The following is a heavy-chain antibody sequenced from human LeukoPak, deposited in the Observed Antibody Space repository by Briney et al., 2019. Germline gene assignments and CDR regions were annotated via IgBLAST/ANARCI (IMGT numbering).Heavy chain of an antibody. V-gene: IGHV1-8*01. Sequence: ASVKVSCKASGYTFTNYDINWVRQATGQGLEWMGRINPNSGNTGYAEKFQDRVTMTRDTSISTVHMELRSLRSEDTAVYYCARVESSNSAYYYYYYGMDVWGQGTTVTVSS. CDR1: GYTFTNYD. CDR3: ARVESSNSAYYYYYYGMDV. CDR2: INPNSGNT. J-gene: IGHJ6*02. D-gene: IGHD6-13*01.